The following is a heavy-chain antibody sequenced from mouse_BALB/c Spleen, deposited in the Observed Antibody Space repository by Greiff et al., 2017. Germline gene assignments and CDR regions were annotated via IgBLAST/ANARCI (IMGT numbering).Heavy chain of an antibody. V-gene: IGHV1-67*01. D-gene: IGHD2-4*01. J-gene: IGHJ2*01. CDR2: ISIYYDNT. CDR3: ARYYDYGLDY. CDR1: GYTFTDYA. Sequence: QVQLQQSGPELVRPGESVKISCKGSGYTFTDYAMHWVKQSHAKSLEWIGVISIYYDNTNYNQKFKGKATMTVDKSSSTAYMELARLTSEDSAIYYCARYYDYGLDYWGQGTTLTVSS.